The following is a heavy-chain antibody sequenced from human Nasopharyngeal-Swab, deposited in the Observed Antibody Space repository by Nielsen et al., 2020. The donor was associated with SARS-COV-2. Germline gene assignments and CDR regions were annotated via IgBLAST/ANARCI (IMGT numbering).Heavy chain of an antibody. V-gene: IGHV4-39*01. D-gene: IGHD3-3*01. J-gene: IGHJ6*02. CDR3: ARGSAGDFWSGYSGYYYGMDV. Sequence: SETLSLTCTVSGGSISSSSYYWGWIRQPPGKGLEWIGSIYYSGSTYYNPSLKSRVTISVDTSKNQFSLKLSSVTAADTAVYYCARGSAGDFWSGYSGYYYGMDVWGQGTTVTVSS. CDR2: IYYSGST. CDR1: GGSISSSSYY.